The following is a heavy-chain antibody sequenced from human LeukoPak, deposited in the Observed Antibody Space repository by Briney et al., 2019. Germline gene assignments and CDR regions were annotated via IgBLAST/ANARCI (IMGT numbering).Heavy chain of an antibody. CDR2: IYYSGST. CDR1: GGSISRYY. CDR3: ARHYYNSGSYYSPIDY. J-gene: IGHJ4*02. Sequence: SETLSLTCTVSGGSISRYYWSWIRQPPGKGLEWIGYIYYSGSTNYYPSLKSRVTMSVDTSKNQFSLGLSSVTAADTAVYYCARHYYNSGSYYSPIDYWGQGTLVTVSS. V-gene: IGHV4-59*08. D-gene: IGHD3-10*01.